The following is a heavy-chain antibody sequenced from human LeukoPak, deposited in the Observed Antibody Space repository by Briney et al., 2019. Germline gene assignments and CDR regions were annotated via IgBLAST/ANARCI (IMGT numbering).Heavy chain of an antibody. V-gene: IGHV3-30-3*01. CDR3: ARDLVVVVPAALSYYYYYGMDV. CDR1: GFTFSSYA. Sequence: PGGSLRLSCAASGFTFSSYAMHWVRQAPGKGLERVAVISYDGSNKYYADSVKGRFTISRDNSKDTLYLQMNSLRAEDTAVYYCARDLVVVVPAALSYYYYYGMDVWGQGTTVTVSS. J-gene: IGHJ6*02. D-gene: IGHD2-2*01. CDR2: ISYDGSNK.